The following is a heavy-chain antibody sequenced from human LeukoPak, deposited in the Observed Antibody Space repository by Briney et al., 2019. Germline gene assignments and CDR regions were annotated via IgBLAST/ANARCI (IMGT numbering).Heavy chain of an antibody. D-gene: IGHD1-26*01. CDR3: ASWSDSGSFLFGY. Sequence: SETLSLTCIVSGGSISSTSNYWGWIRQPPGKGLGWIGSFYHSGSTNYNPSLKSRVTISVDTSKNQFSLKLSSVTAADTAVYYCASWSDSGSFLFGYWGQGTLVTVSS. CDR2: FYHSGST. CDR1: GGSISSTSNY. V-gene: IGHV4-39*07. J-gene: IGHJ4*02.